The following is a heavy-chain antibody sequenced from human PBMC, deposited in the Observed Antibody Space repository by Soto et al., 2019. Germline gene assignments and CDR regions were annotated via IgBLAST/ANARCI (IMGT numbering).Heavy chain of an antibody. V-gene: IGHV3-33*01. CDR3: AREPNEALKLQSEISYSGIDL. CDR2: IWFDGSTK. D-gene: IGHD4-4*01. Sequence: QVQLVEPGGGVVQPGKSLRVSCVASGFTFSSYGMHWVRQAPGKGLEWVALIWFDGSTKYYADSVKGRFTISRDNSKSGLELQIKSPRAQDTAVYYCAREPNEALKLQSEISYSGIDLWGQDTTFTVSA. J-gene: IGHJ6*01. CDR1: GFTFSSYG.